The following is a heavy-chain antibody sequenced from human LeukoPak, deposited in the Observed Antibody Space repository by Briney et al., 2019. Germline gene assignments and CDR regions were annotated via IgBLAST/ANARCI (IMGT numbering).Heavy chain of an antibody. CDR2: IYTSGST. CDR1: GGSFSGYY. J-gene: IGHJ5*02. D-gene: IGHD3-10*01. V-gene: IGHV4-4*07. Sequence: SETLSLTCAVYGGSFSGYYWSWIRQPAGKGLEWIGRIYTSGSTNYNPSLKSRVTMSVDTSKNQFSLKLSSVTAADTAVYYCARDRGTMVRGVNNWFDPWGQGTLVTVSS. CDR3: ARDRGTMVRGVNNWFDP.